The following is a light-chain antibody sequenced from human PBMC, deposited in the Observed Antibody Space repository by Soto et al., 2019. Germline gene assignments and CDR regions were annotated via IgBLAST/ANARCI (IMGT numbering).Light chain of an antibody. J-gene: IGLJ2*01. CDR2: SNN. CDR3: QSYDSSLTGGI. Sequence: QSVLTQPPSVSGAPGQSVTISCTGSSSNIGAGYDVHWYQQLPGTAPKLLIYSNNNRPSGVPDRFSGSKSGTSASLAITGLLAEDEADYYCQSYDSSLTGGIFGGGTKLTVL. CDR1: SSNIGAGYD. V-gene: IGLV1-40*01.